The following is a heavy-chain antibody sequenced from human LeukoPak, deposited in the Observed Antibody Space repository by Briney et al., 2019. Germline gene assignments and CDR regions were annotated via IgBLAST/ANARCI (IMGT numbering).Heavy chain of an antibody. CDR1: GFTFDDYG. D-gene: IGHD1-26*01. Sequence: SGRSLRLSCAASGFTFDDYGMSWVRQAPGKGLEWVSGINWNGGSTGYADSVKGRFTISRDNAKNSLYLQMNSLRAEDTALYYCARDFSGRYAFDIWGQGTMVTVSS. V-gene: IGHV3-20*04. CDR3: ARDFSGRYAFDI. J-gene: IGHJ3*02. CDR2: INWNGGST.